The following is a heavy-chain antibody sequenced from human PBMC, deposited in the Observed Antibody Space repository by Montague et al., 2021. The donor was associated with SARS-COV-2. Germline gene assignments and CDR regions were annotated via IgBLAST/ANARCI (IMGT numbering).Heavy chain of an antibody. Sequence: CAISGDSVSSNNAAWNWIRQSPSKGLEWLGRTHYRSKWYNDYAVSVKSRITIDADTSKNHFSLQLKSMTPEDTAVYYCLQGYYFDSWGQGTLVTVSS. CDR2: THYRSKWYN. D-gene: IGHD5-24*01. CDR1: GDSVSSNNAA. CDR3: LQGYYFDS. V-gene: IGHV6-1*01. J-gene: IGHJ4*02.